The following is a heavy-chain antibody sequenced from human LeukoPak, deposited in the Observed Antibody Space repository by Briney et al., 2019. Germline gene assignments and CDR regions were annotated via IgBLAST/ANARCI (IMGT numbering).Heavy chain of an antibody. Sequence: GGSLRLSCVASGFTFSTYWMHWVRQAPGKGPVWVSRINSEGSSTTYADSVKGRFTISRDNAKNILYLQMNSLRAEDTAVYHCARDPAPQGWFDSWGQGTLVTVSS. CDR2: INSEGSST. CDR1: GFTFSTYW. J-gene: IGHJ5*01. V-gene: IGHV3-74*01. CDR3: ARDPAPQGWFDS.